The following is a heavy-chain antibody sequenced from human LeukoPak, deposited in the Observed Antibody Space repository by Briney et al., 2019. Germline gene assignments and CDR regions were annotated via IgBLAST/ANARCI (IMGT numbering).Heavy chain of an antibody. Sequence: PSETLSLTCAVYGGSFSGYYWSWIRQPPGKGLEWIGYIYYSGSTNYNPSLKSRVTISVDTSKNQFSLKLSSVTAADTAVYYCARDRNYYDSSGYYNWFDPWGQGTLVTVSS. V-gene: IGHV4-59*12. J-gene: IGHJ5*02. D-gene: IGHD3-22*01. CDR2: IYYSGST. CDR1: GGSFSGYY. CDR3: ARDRNYYDSSGYYNWFDP.